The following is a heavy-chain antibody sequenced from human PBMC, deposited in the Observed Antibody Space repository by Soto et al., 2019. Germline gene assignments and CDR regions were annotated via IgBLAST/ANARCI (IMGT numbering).Heavy chain of an antibody. CDR3: ATDYYDPYYYYGMDV. CDR2: IIPILGIA. V-gene: IGHV1-69*02. J-gene: IGHJ6*02. CDR1: GGTFSSYT. D-gene: IGHD3-22*01. Sequence: SVKVSCKASGGTFSSYTISWVRQAPGQGLEWMGRIIPILGIANYAQKNQGRVTITADKSTSTAYMELSSLRSEDTAVYYCATDYYDPYYYYGMDVWGQGTTVTVSS.